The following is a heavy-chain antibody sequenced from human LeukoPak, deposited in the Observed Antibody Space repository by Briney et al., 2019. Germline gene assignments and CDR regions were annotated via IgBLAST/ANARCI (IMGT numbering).Heavy chain of an antibody. Sequence: ASVKVSCKASGYTFTSYGTSWVRQAPGQGLEWMGWISAYNGNTNYAQKLQGRVTMTTDTSTSTAYMELRSLRSDDTAVYYCARWVTATHWFDPWGQGTLVTVSS. V-gene: IGHV1-18*01. CDR2: ISAYNGNT. CDR3: ARWVTATHWFDP. CDR1: GYTFTSYG. D-gene: IGHD2-21*02. J-gene: IGHJ5*02.